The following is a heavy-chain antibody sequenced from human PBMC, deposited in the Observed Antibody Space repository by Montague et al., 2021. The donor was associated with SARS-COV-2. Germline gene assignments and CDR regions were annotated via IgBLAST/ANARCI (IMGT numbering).Heavy chain of an antibody. J-gene: IGHJ1*01. V-gene: IGHV4-59*01. CDR2: IYNRGTT. CDR1: DDSFSHYF. D-gene: IGHD6-13*01. CDR3: ARVGTGYSSNLPSYFQH. Sequence: SETLSLTCTVSDDSFSHYFWSWIRQPPGKGLEWIGNIYNRGTTNYNPALKSRVTLSIGKSKNQLSLNLTSVTPADTAVYYCARVGTGYSSNLPSYFQHWGLGTLVTVSS.